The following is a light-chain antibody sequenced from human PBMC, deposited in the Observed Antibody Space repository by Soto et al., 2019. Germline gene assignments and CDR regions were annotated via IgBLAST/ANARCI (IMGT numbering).Light chain of an antibody. CDR2: GAS. CDR3: QHYNAFPWP. Sequence: DIQMTQSPSTLSAAGGGRFAITCRASQSIRNWLAWYQDKPGKAPKLLIYGASSLESGVPSRFSGSGSGTEFTLTIGGLQPDDFATYYCQHYNAFPWPFGQGTKVDIK. V-gene: IGKV1-5*01. J-gene: IGKJ1*01. CDR1: QSIRNW.